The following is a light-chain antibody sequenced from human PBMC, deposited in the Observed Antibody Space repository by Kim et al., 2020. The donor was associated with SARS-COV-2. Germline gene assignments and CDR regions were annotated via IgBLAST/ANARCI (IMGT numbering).Light chain of an antibody. J-gene: IGLJ2*01. CDR1: SSDFGGYNF. V-gene: IGLV2-14*03. CDR3: SSYTSSNTFVL. Sequence: SITISCSGTSSDFGGYNFVSWYQHHPGKVPKLMIYDVTKRPSGISNRFSGSKSGNTASLTISGLQSEDEADYYCSSYTSSNTFVLFGGGTQLTVL. CDR2: DVT.